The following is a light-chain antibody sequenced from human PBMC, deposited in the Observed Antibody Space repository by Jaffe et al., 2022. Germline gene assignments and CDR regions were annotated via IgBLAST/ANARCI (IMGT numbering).Light chain of an antibody. J-gene: IGLJ3*02. V-gene: IGLV1-40*01. CDR2: GNS. CDR3: QSYDNSLSGWV. CDR1: SSNIAAGYD. Sequence: QSVLTQPPSVSGAPGQRVTISCIGSSSNIAAGYDVHWYQQLPGTAPKLLIYGNSNLPSGVPDRFSGTNSGTSASLAVAGLQAEDEADYYCQSYDNSLSGWVFGGGTKLTVL.